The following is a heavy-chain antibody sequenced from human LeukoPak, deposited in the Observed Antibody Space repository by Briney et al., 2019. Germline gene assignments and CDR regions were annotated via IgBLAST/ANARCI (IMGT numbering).Heavy chain of an antibody. Sequence: GGSLRLSCAASGFTFSSYWMSWVRQAPGKGLEWVANIKQDGSEKYYVDSVKGRFTISRDNAKNSLYLQMNSLRAEDTAVYYCARVGYCSSTSCYDFVNWGQGTLVTVSS. D-gene: IGHD2-2*01. V-gene: IGHV3-7*01. J-gene: IGHJ4*02. CDR1: GFTFSSYW. CDR3: ARVGYCSSTSCYDFVN. CDR2: IKQDGSEK.